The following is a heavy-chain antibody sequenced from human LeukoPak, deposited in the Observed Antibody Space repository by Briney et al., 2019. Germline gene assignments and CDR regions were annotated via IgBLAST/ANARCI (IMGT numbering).Heavy chain of an antibody. CDR1: GGSISSYY. V-gene: IGHV4-59*01. D-gene: IGHD2/OR15-2a*01. CDR2: IYYSGST. CDR3: ARDSRQAGMDV. J-gene: IGHJ6*02. Sequence: PSETLSLTCTVSGGSISSYYWSWIRQPPGKGLEWIGYIYYSGSTNYNPSLKSRVTISVDTSKNQFSLKLSSVTAADTAVYYCARDSRQAGMDVWGQGTTVTVSS.